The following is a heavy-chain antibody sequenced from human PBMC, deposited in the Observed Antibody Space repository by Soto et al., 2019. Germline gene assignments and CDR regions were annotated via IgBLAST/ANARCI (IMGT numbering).Heavy chain of an antibody. CDR1: GYTFSNYG. CDR3: ARSGYSSGWYHWYLDF. J-gene: IGHJ2*01. D-gene: IGHD6-19*01. CDR2: INAGNGNT. V-gene: IGHV1-3*01. Sequence: ASVKVSCKASGYTFSNYGIHWVRQAPGQRLEWMGWINAGNGNTKYSEKFQGRVTITRDTSASTAYVELSSLRSEDTAVYYCARSGYSSGWYHWYLDFWGRGTLVTVSS.